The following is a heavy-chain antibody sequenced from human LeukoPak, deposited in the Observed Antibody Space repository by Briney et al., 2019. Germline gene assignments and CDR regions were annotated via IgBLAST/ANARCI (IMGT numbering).Heavy chain of an antibody. Sequence: PSETLSLTCTVSGVPVSSGSYYWSWIRQPPGKRLDWIGNISYTGTTNYNPSLRSRVTISVDMSKNQISLKLNSVTAADTAVYHCASPSGGRYRDDALDIWGQGTMVSVSS. CDR1: GVPVSSGSYY. J-gene: IGHJ3*02. V-gene: IGHV4-61*01. CDR3: ASPSGGRYRDDALDI. D-gene: IGHD3-10*01. CDR2: ISYTGTT.